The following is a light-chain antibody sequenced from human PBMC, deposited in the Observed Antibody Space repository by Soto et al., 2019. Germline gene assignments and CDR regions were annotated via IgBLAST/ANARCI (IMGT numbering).Light chain of an antibody. CDR3: QQYYTSPLT. V-gene: IGKV4-1*01. Sequence: DIVMTQSPDSLAVSLGERATIYCRSSQSVLHSANNKSNLLWYQQKPGQPPKLLIYWASTRESGVPDRFSGSGSGTDITLTISSLQAEDVATYYCQQYYTSPLTFGQGTKVEIK. CDR1: QSVLHSANNKSN. J-gene: IGKJ1*01. CDR2: WAS.